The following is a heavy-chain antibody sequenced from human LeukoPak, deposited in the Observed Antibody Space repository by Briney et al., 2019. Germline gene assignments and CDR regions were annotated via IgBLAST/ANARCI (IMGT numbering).Heavy chain of an antibody. V-gene: IGHV3-11*04. CDR2: ISSISSTM. CDR1: GFTISDYY. Sequence: GGSLRLSCAASGFTISDYYMSWIRQAPGKGLEWVSYISSISSTMYYADSVKGRFTISRDNAKNSLYLQMNSLRAEDTAIYYCARCGDGLPCDFDYWGQGTLVTVSS. J-gene: IGHJ4*02. D-gene: IGHD3-10*01. CDR3: ARCGDGLPCDFDY.